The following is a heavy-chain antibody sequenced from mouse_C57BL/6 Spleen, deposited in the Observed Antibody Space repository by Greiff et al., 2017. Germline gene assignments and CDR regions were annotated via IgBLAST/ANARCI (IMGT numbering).Heavy chain of an antibody. CDR3: HYNYVY. V-gene: IGHV1-67*01. CDR2: ISTSYGDA. Sequence: QVQLQQSGPELVRPGVSVKISCKGSGYTFTDYAMHWVKQSHEKSLAWIGVISTSYGDASYNQKFKDKATMTVDNSSSTAYSELARLTSEDSAVYYCHYNYVYWGKGTTLTVSS. D-gene: IGHD1-1*01. J-gene: IGHJ2*01. CDR1: GYTFTDYA.